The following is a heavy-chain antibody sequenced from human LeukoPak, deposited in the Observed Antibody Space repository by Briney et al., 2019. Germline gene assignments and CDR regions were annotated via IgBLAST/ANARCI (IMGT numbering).Heavy chain of an antibody. Sequence: PSQTLSLTCTVSGGYISSGSYYWSWIRQPAGKGLEWIGRIYTSGSTSYNPSLKSRVTIPVDTSKNQFSLKLSSVTAADTAVYYCARGFWGVEDNFDYWGQGTLVTVSS. D-gene: IGHD3-10*01. CDR2: IYTSGST. CDR1: GGYISSGSYY. CDR3: ARGFWGVEDNFDY. J-gene: IGHJ4*02. V-gene: IGHV4-61*02.